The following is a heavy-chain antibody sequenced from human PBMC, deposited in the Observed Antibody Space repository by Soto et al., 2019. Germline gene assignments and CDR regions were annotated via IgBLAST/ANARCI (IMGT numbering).Heavy chain of an antibody. Sequence: SETLSLTCTVSGGSISSYYWSWIRQPPGKGLEWIGYIYYSGSTNYNPSLKSRVTISVDTSKNQFSLKLSSVTAADTAVYYCASDNPPDFWSGPQYYGMDVRGQGTTVTVSS. CDR3: ASDNPPDFWSGPQYYGMDV. CDR2: IYYSGST. D-gene: IGHD3-3*01. CDR1: GGSISSYY. J-gene: IGHJ6*02. V-gene: IGHV4-59*01.